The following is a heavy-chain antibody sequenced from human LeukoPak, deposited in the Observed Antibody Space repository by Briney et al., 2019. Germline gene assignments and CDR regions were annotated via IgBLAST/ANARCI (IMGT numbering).Heavy chain of an antibody. CDR2: INPSGGST. CDR1: GCTFTSYY. V-gene: IGHV1-46*01. Sequence: GASVKVSCKASGCTFTSYYMHWVRQAPGQGLEWMGIINPSGGSTSYAQKFQGRVTMTRDTSTSTVYMELSSLRSEDTAVYYCARGNGMTTVVTPPDYWGQGTLVTVSS. CDR3: ARGNGMTTVVTPPDY. J-gene: IGHJ4*02. D-gene: IGHD4-23*01.